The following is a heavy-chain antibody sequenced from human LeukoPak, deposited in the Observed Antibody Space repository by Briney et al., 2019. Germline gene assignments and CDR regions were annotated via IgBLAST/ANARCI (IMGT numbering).Heavy chain of an antibody. CDR1: GFTFSSYA. Sequence: PGRSLRLSCAASGFTFSSYAMHWVRQAPGKGLEWVAVISYDGSNKCYADSVKGRFTISRDNSKNTLYLQMNSLRAEDTAVYYCARAREFDYWGQGTLVTVSS. CDR2: ISYDGSNK. J-gene: IGHJ4*02. V-gene: IGHV3-30-3*01. CDR3: ARAREFDY.